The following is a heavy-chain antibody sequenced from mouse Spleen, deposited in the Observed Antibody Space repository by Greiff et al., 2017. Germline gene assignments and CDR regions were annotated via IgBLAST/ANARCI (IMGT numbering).Heavy chain of an antibody. Sequence: QVQLKESGPELVKPGASVKMSCKASGYTFNDYVISWVKQRPGQGLEWIGEIYPGSGSTYYNEKFKGKATLTADKSSNTAYMQLSSLTSEDSAVYYCARSSGRYWYFDVWGAGTTVTVSS. CDR1: GYTFNDYV. D-gene: IGHD3-1*01. J-gene: IGHJ1*01. V-gene: IGHV1-77*01. CDR2: IYPGSGST. CDR3: ARSSGRYWYFDV.